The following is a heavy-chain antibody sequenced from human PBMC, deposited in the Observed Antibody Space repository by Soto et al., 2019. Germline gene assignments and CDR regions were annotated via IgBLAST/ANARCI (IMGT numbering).Heavy chain of an antibody. Sequence: EVQLVETGGGLIQPGGSLRLSCAASGFMISRNYMSWVRQAPGKGLEWVSVISSVGSTSYADSVKGRFTLSSDNSKNTLYLQMKSLRVEDTAVYYCAREGNTYYDFWSGEPAYGMDVWGQGTTVTVSS. D-gene: IGHD3-3*01. J-gene: IGHJ6*02. CDR3: AREGNTYYDFWSGEPAYGMDV. V-gene: IGHV3-53*02. CDR2: ISSVGST. CDR1: GFMISRNY.